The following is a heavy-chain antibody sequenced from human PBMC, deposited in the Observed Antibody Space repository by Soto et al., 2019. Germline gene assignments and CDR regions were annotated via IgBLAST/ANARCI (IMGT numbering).Heavy chain of an antibody. CDR1: GYTFTSYG. Sequence: GASVKVSCKASGYTFTSYGISWVRQAPGQGLAWMGWISAYNGNTNYAQKLQGRVTMTTDTSTSTAYMELRSLRSDDTDVHYCARNKGSNDFWSGYSDDAFDIWGQGTMVTVSS. CDR2: ISAYNGNT. V-gene: IGHV1-18*01. CDR3: ARNKGSNDFWSGYSDDAFDI. J-gene: IGHJ3*02. D-gene: IGHD3-3*01.